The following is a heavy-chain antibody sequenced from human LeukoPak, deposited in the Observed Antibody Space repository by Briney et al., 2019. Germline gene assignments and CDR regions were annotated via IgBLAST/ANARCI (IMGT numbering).Heavy chain of an antibody. Sequence: ETSETLSLTCTVSGGSISRYHWSSSRQPPGKGLEWIGYIYYSGSTIYNPSLNRRVTISVHPSKNQFALKLSSVSAAEPVVYYCARGSTLDYWGQGTLVTVSS. CDR2: IYYSGST. V-gene: IGHV4-59*01. D-gene: IGHD1-1*01. CDR1: GGSISRYH. J-gene: IGHJ4*02. CDR3: ARGSTLDY.